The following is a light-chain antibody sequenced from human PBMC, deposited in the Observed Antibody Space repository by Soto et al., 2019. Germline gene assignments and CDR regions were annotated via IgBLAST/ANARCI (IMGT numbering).Light chain of an antibody. CDR1: NSDVGGYNF. Sequence: QSVLTQPASVSGSPGQSMTISCTGTNSDVGGYNFVSWYQQHPDKAPKVIIYEGSKRPSGVSNRFSGSKSGNTASLTISGLQAEDEADYYCCSYAGSSTYVFGTGTKVTVL. V-gene: IGLV2-23*01. J-gene: IGLJ1*01. CDR2: EGS. CDR3: CSYAGSSTYV.